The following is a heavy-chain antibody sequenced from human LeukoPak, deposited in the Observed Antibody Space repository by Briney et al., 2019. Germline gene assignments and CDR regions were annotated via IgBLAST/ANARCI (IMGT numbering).Heavy chain of an antibody. CDR2: ISTTGRTT. D-gene: IGHD4-17*01. V-gene: IGHV3-48*03. CDR1: GFSFSGYE. J-gene: IGHJ4*02. Sequence: GGSLRLSCAASGFSFSGYEIHWVRQAPGKGLEWISYISTTGRTTYYADSVRGRFTISRDNAKNSVHLQMNSLRGEDAALYLCARGDDYGDNAIVYWGQGTLVTVSS. CDR3: ARGDDYGDNAIVY.